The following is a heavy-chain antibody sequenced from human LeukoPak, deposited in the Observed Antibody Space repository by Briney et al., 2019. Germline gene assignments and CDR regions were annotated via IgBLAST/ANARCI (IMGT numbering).Heavy chain of an antibody. Sequence: GGSLRLSCAASGFTFSSSGVHWVRQAPGKGLEWVAVIWSDGSDTHYADSVKGRLTISRDNSKNTLFLQMNSLRAEDTAVYYCARDRGSRWYGPIDYWGQGTLVTVSS. CDR1: GFTFSSSG. D-gene: IGHD6-13*01. J-gene: IGHJ4*02. CDR3: ARDRGSRWYGPIDY. CDR2: IWSDGSDT. V-gene: IGHV3-33*01.